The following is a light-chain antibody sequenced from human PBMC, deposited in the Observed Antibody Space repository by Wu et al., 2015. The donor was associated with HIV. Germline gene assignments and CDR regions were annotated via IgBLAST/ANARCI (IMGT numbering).Light chain of an antibody. J-gene: IGKJ1*01. CDR1: QGIRDD. Sequence: IQMTQSPSSLSASVGDRVTITCRASQGIRDDLGWYQQTPGKAPKLLIYTASSLQSGVPSRFSGSGSGTDFTLTISSLQPEDFATYYCLQDYNYPATFGQGTKVEIK. CDR3: LQDYNYPAT. CDR2: TAS. V-gene: IGKV1-6*01.